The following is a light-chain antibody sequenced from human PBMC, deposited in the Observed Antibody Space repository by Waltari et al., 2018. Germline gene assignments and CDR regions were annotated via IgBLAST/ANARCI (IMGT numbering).Light chain of an antibody. CDR2: QND. CDR1: NSNTVTNF. CDR3: ATWDDSLSGVI. Sequence: QSVLTQPPSASGTPGQRFPTPLSGRNSNTVTNFLDLYRQTPGPAPKRLIYQNDHRPSGVPDRFSGSKSGTSASLAISGLRSEDEADYYCATWDDSLSGVIFGGGTKLTVL. V-gene: IGLV1-47*01. J-gene: IGLJ2*01.